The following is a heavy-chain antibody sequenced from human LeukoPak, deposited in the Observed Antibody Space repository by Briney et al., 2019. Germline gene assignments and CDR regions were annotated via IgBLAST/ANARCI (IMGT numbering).Heavy chain of an antibody. CDR2: IKGDGGEK. CDR1: GFTFSNYW. Sequence: GGSLRLSCAASGFTFSNYWMSWVRQAPGKGLGWVTKIKGDGGEKTYVDSVKGRFTISRDNAKNSLYLQMNSLRAEDTAVYYRARWLGWTGTTGYGQFDYWGQGALVTVSS. CDR3: ARWLGWTGTTGYGQFDY. V-gene: IGHV3-7*03. D-gene: IGHD3/OR15-3a*01. J-gene: IGHJ4*02.